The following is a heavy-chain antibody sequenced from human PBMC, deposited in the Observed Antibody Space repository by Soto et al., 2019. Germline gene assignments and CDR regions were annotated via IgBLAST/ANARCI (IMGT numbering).Heavy chain of an antibody. CDR2: IRSKPFGGTT. V-gene: IGHV3-49*03. J-gene: IGHJ4*02. D-gene: IGHD1-1*01. CDR1: GFTFGNFA. Sequence: EVQLVESGGGLVQPGRSLRLSCFGSGFTFGNFAMSWFRQAPGKGLEWVTFIRSKPFGGTTQYAASVQGRFTISRDDSKSIAYLEMHSLKTDDTAVYYCSRLKEYHGYAELDFWGQGTLVTVSS. CDR3: SRLKEYHGYAELDF.